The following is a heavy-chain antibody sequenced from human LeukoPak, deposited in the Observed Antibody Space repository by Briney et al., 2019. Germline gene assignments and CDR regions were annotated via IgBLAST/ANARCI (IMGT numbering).Heavy chain of an antibody. CDR1: GFTFSSYA. V-gene: IGHV3-23*01. J-gene: IGHJ6*02. CDR2: ISGSGGST. Sequence: GGSLRLSCAASGFTFSSYAMSWVRQAPGKGLEWVSAISGSGGSTYYADSVKGRFTISRDNSKNTLYLQMNSLRAEDTALYHCARDGDYGEDVWGQGTTVTVSS. D-gene: IGHD3-3*01. CDR3: ARDGDYGEDV.